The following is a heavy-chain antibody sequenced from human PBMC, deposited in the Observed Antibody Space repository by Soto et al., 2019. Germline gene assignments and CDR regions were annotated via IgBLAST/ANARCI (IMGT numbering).Heavy chain of an antibody. CDR1: GFTFNNYV. V-gene: IGHV3-23*01. J-gene: IGHJ5*02. D-gene: IGHD3-22*01. CDR3: VKVTYYSDISSYLSDR. Sequence: PGGSLRLSCAASGFTFNNYVMSWVRQAPGKELEWVSGISGGGDSTYYAGSVKGRFTISRDNSKNTLYLQMNDLRAEDTAVFYCVKVTYYSDISSYLSDRWGLGTLVTVSS. CDR2: ISGGGDST.